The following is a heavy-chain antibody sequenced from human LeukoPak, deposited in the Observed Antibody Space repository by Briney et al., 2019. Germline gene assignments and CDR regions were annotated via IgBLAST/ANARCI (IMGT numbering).Heavy chain of an antibody. J-gene: IGHJ3*02. CDR3: ARVNKARYHLLQPAASPKAPFDI. Sequence: GASVKVSCKASGYTFTSYGISWVRQAPGQGLERMGWISAYNGNTNYAQKLQGRVTMTTDTSTSTAYMELRSLRSDDTAVYYCARVNKARYHLLQPAASPKAPFDIWGQGTMVTVSS. D-gene: IGHD2-2*01. V-gene: IGHV1-18*01. CDR1: GYTFTSYG. CDR2: ISAYNGNT.